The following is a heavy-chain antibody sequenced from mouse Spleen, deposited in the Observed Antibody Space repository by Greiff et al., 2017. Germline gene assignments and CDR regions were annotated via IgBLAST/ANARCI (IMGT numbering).Heavy chain of an antibody. J-gene: IGHJ3*01. V-gene: IGHV1-80*01. CDR3: ARDSSGAWFAY. D-gene: IGHD3-2*01. Sequence: VQLQQSGAELVRPGSSVKISRKASGYAFSSYWMNWVKQRPGQGLEWIGQIYPGDGDTNYNGKFKGKATLTADKSSSTAYMQLSSLTSEDSAVYFCARDSSGAWFAYWGQGTLVTVSA. CDR1: GYAFSSYW. CDR2: IYPGDGDT.